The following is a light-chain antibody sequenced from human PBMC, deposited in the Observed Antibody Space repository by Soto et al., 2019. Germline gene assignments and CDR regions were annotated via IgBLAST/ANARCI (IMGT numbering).Light chain of an antibody. J-gene: IGKJ4*01. V-gene: IGKV3-20*01. CDR3: QQYGSSPLT. CDR2: DTS. CDR1: QSVTSSY. Sequence: ENVLTQSPGTLSLSPGERATLSCRASQSVTSSYLAWYQQKPGQAPRLLIYDTSNRATGIPDRFSGSGSGTDFTLTISRLEPEDFAVYYCQQYGSSPLTFGGGTKVEIK.